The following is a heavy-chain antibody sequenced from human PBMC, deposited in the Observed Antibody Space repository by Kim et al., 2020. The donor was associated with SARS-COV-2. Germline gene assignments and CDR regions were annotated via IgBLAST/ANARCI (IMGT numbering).Heavy chain of an antibody. CDR2: ISPADSAT. J-gene: IGHJ5*02. D-gene: IGHD3-10*01. CDR1: GYNFNAFS. V-gene: IGHV5-51*01. CDR3: ARQYSTAGSYYGWVDP. Sequence: GESLKISCEASGYNFNAFSIAWVRQKPGKGLEWMGTISPADSATRYSPLFDGQVTLSVDNSIRTAYLQWTSLKASDTAMYFCARQYSTAGSYYGWVDPWGQGTLVTVSS.